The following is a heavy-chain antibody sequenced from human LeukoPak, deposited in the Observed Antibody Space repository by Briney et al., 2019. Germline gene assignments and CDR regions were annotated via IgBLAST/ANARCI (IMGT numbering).Heavy chain of an antibody. J-gene: IGHJ4*02. CDR1: GSTLSNYW. V-gene: IGHV3-74*01. Sequence: PGGSLRLSCAAPGSTLSNYWMHWVRQSPGKGLVWVSRITTDGSSTSYADSVKGRFTISRDNAKNTLYLQMNSLRAEDTAVHYCAREGWLQLGNYFDSWGQGTLVTVSS. CDR2: ITTDGSST. D-gene: IGHD5-24*01. CDR3: AREGWLQLGNYFDS.